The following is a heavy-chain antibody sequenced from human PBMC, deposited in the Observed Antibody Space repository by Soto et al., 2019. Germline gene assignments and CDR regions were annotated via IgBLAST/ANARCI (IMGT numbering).Heavy chain of an antibody. V-gene: IGHV4-34*01. D-gene: IGHD3-22*01. Sequence: SETLSLTCAVYGGSFSGYYWSWIRQPPGKGLEWIGEINHSGSTNYNPSLKSRVTISVDTSKNQFSLKLSSVTAADTAVYYCARERSGYYDSSGHHYFDYWGQGTLVTVSS. CDR3: ARERSGYYDSSGHHYFDY. CDR1: GGSFSGYY. J-gene: IGHJ4*02. CDR2: INHSGST.